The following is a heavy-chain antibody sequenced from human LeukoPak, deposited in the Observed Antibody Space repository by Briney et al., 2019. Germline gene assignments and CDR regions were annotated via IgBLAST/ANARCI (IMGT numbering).Heavy chain of an antibody. CDR2: ISSSSSYI. D-gene: IGHD1-7*01. V-gene: IGHV3-21*01. Sequence: GGSLRLSCAASGFTFSSYSMNWVRQAPGKGLEWVSSISSSSSYIYYADSVKGRFTISRDNAKNSLYLQMNSLRAEDTAVYHCARAVNRNYGDWGQGTLVTVSS. CDR1: GFTFSSYS. CDR3: ARAVNRNYGD. J-gene: IGHJ4*02.